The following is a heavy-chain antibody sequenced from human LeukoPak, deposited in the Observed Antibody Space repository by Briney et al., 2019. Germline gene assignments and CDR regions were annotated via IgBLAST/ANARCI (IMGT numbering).Heavy chain of an antibody. CDR3: ATGYPDAFDI. D-gene: IGHD3-9*01. CDR2: IYHSGST. Sequence: SETLSLTCAVSGGSISSGGYSWSWIRQPPGKGLEWIGYIYHSGSTYYNPSLKSRVTISVDRSKNQFSLKLSSVTAADTAVYYCATGYPDAFDIWGQGTMVTVSS. V-gene: IGHV4-30-2*01. J-gene: IGHJ3*02. CDR1: GGSISSGGYS.